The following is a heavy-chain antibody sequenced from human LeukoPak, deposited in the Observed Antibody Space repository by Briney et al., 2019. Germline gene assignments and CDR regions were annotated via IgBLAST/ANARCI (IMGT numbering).Heavy chain of an antibody. Sequence: SETLSLTCTVSGDSINSSNYYWGWIRQPPGKGLEWIGSIYYSGSTYYNPSLKSRVTISVDTSKNQFSLKLSSVTAADTAVYYCARDREGDEIDYWGQGTLVTVSS. D-gene: IGHD3-16*01. V-gene: IGHV4-39*02. J-gene: IGHJ4*02. CDR1: GDSINSSNYY. CDR3: ARDREGDEIDY. CDR2: IYYSGST.